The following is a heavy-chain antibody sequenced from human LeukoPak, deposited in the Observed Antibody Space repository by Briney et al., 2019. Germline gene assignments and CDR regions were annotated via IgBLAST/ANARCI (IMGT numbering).Heavy chain of an antibody. V-gene: IGHV4-59*01. Sequence: SETLSLTCTVSGGSISSYYWSWIRQPPGKGLEWIGYIYYSGSTNYNPSLKSRVTISVDTSKNQFSLKLSSVTAADTAVYYCARVADDSSGYYYVDYFDYWGQGTLVTVSS. CDR3: ARVADDSSGYYYVDYFDY. D-gene: IGHD3-22*01. CDR2: IYYSGST. J-gene: IGHJ4*02. CDR1: GGSISSYY.